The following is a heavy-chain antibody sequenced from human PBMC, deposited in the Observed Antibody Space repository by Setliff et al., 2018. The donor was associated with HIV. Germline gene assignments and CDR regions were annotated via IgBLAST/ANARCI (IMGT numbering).Heavy chain of an antibody. CDR2: ISAYNGNT. CDR1: GYTFTSYG. CDR3: ARDVPLYYYDSSGYFDY. Sequence: ASVKVSCKSSGYTFTSYGISWVRQAPGQGLEWMGWISAYNGNTNYAQKLQGRVTMTTDTSTSTAYMELRSLRSDDTAVYYCARDVPLYYYDSSGYFDYWGQGTLVTVSS. J-gene: IGHJ4*02. V-gene: IGHV1-18*01. D-gene: IGHD3-22*01.